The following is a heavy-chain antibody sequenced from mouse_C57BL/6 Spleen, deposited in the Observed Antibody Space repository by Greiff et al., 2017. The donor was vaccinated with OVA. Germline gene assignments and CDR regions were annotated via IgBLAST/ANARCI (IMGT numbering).Heavy chain of an antibody. J-gene: IGHJ2*01. CDR2: IYPSDSYT. Sequence: QVQLQQPGAELVRPGASVKVSCKASGYAFTSYWMHWVKQRSGQGLEWIGVIYPSDSYTNYNQKFKGKATLTVDTSSSTAYMQLSSLTSEDSAVYHCSSTRVSLLDYWGPGPTATVAS. CDR1: GYAFTSYW. V-gene: IGHV1-59*01. CDR3: SSTRVSLLDY.